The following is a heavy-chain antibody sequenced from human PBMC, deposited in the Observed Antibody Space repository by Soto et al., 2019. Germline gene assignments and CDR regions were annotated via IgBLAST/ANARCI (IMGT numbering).Heavy chain of an antibody. Sequence: GGSLRLSCAASGFRFSDYSMNWVRQAPGKGLEWVSYISSGSSTINYAHSVKGRFVISRDNAKNSLYLQMNSLRAEDTAVYYCAKASIAVAYRFDYWGQGALVTVSS. CDR3: AKASIAVAYRFDY. V-gene: IGHV3-48*01. J-gene: IGHJ4*02. CDR1: GFRFSDYS. D-gene: IGHD6-19*01. CDR2: ISSGSSTI.